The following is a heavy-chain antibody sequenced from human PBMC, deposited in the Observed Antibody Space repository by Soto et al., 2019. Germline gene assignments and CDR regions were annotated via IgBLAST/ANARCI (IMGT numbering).Heavy chain of an antibody. CDR3: ATHREGATYFFDY. V-gene: IGHV1-58*01. D-gene: IGHD1-26*01. Sequence: QMQLVQSGPQVKKPGPSVKVSCKASKFTFTSSAVQWVRQARGQRLEWIGWIVVGSGTTQYAQNFQDRVTITRDMSSGTGYLELSSVRSEDTAVYYCATHREGATYFFDYWAQVTLLTVS. J-gene: IGHJ4*02. CDR2: IVVGSGTT. CDR1: KFTFTSSA.